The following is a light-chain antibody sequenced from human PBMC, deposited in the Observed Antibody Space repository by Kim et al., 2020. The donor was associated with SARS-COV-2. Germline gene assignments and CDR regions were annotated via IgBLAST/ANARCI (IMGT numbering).Light chain of an antibody. J-gene: IGKJ2*01. CDR2: SAS. CDR1: QTVGSH. Sequence: VSPGESATLSCRASQTVGSHLAWYQQKPGQAPRLLIYSASTRATGIPPRFRGSGSGTEFTLTIRSLQSEDSAIYYCQHHNNWPPYTFGQGTKLQI. V-gene: IGKV3-15*01. CDR3: QHHNNWPPYT.